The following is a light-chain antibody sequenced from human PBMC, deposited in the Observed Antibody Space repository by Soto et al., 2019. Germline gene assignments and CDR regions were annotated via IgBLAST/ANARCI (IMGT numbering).Light chain of an antibody. CDR3: QQYNNWLRT. V-gene: IGKV3-15*01. J-gene: IGKJ1*01. Sequence: EIVMTQSPATLSVSPGERATLSCRASQSVSSNLAWYQQKPGQAPRLLIYGASTRATGIPARFSGSGSGTKFTLTISSLQSEDFAVYYCQQYNNWLRTFGQGTKVEIK. CDR2: GAS. CDR1: QSVSSN.